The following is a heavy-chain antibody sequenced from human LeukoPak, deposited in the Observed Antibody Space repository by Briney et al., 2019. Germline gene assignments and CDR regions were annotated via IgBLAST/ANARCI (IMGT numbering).Heavy chain of an antibody. Sequence: ASVKVSCKASGYTFTSYGISWVRQAPGQGREWMGWISAYNVNTNYAQKLQGRVTMTTDTSTSTAYMELRSLRSDDTAVYYGARDLARSYYYGSGSYYNYYFDYWGQGTLVTVSS. CDR3: ARDLARSYYYGSGSYYNYYFDY. J-gene: IGHJ4*02. CDR1: GYTFTSYG. V-gene: IGHV1-18*01. D-gene: IGHD3-10*01. CDR2: ISAYNVNT.